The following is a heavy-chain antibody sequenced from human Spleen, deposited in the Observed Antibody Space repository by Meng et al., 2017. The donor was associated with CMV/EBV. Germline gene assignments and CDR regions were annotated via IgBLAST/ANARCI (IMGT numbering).Heavy chain of an antibody. Sequence: ESLKISCATSGFTFSNFEMNWVRQAPGKGLEWIGYIYYSGSTKYNPSLKSRVTISGDTSKNHFSLNLSSVTAADTAVYYCARITNRGYCTSSSCYIPIDSWGQGTLVTVSS. J-gene: IGHJ4*02. D-gene: IGHD2-2*02. CDR2: IYYSGST. CDR3: ARITNRGYCTSSSCYIPIDS. CDR1: GFTFSNFE. V-gene: IGHV4-59*01.